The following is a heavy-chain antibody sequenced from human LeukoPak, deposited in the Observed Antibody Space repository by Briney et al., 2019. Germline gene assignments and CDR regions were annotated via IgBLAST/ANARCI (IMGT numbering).Heavy chain of an antibody. CDR2: INSDGSRT. V-gene: IGHV3-74*01. CDR1: RFIFSSYW. Sequence: PGGSLRFSCAASRFIFSSYWMHWVRQAPGKGLVWVSRINSDGSRTSYADCVKGRFTISSDNAKNTLYLQMNSLRAEDTAVYYCARVPYRISPHCSSGDFDYWGQGTLVTVSS. J-gene: IGHJ4*02. CDR3: ARVPYRISPHCSSGDFDY. D-gene: IGHD3-10*01.